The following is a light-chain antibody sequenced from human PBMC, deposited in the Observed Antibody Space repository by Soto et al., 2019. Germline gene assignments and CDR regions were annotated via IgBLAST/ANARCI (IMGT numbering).Light chain of an antibody. Sequence: DIVMTQSPDSLAVSLGERATINCKSSQRVSYSSNNKNYLAWYQHKPGQPPRLLIYWASTRESGVPDRFSGSGSGTDFTLTISSLQAEDVAVYYCQQYFTIPMYTFGQGTKLEIK. CDR2: WAS. J-gene: IGKJ2*01. V-gene: IGKV4-1*01. CDR3: QQYFTIPMYT. CDR1: QRVSYSSNNKNY.